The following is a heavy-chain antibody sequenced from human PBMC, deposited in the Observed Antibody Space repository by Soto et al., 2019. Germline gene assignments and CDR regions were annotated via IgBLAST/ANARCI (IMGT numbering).Heavy chain of an antibody. V-gene: IGHV3-30*18. CDR1: GFTFSTYG. CDR3: AKGAVTTSLYYFDY. Sequence: QVQLVESGGGVVQPGRSLRLSCAASGFTFSTYGVHWVRQAPGKGLGWVAVISSEGSEKYFAGSVKGRVSISRDNSKSTLYLPMDSLRAEETAVYYCAKGAVTTSLYYFDYWGQGTLVTVSS. J-gene: IGHJ4*02. D-gene: IGHD4-17*01. CDR2: ISSEGSEK.